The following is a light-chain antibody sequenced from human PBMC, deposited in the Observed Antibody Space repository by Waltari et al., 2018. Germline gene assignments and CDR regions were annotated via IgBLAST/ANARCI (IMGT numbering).Light chain of an antibody. CDR2: DNT. V-gene: IGLV1-40*01. CDR3: QSYDSSLFGV. Sequence: QPVLTPPPSVSGPPGPRVTLSCTGSTPHIRADSGLHWYQQLPGTAPKLLIFDNTNRPSGVPDRFSGSRSGTAASLAIAGLQAEDEADYYCQSYDSSLFGVFGGGTKLTVL. J-gene: IGLJ3*02. CDR1: TPHIRADSG.